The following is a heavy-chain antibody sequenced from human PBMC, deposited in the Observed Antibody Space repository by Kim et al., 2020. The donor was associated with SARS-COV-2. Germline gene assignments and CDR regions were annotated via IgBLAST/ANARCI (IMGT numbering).Heavy chain of an antibody. Sequence: GGSLRLSCAASGFTFNSYAMTWVRQAPGKGLKWVSAISGSGDTTFYADSVKGRFTISRDTSRKTLFLQMNSLRAEDTAVYFCARSFVPAALSYHPVYYY. CDR1: GFTFNSYA. CDR2: ISGSGDTT. V-gene: IGHV3-23*01. CDR3: ARSFVPAALSYHPVYYY. D-gene: IGHD2-2*01. J-gene: IGHJ6*01.